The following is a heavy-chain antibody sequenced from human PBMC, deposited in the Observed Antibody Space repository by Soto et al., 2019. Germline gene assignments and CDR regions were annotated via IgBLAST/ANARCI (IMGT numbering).Heavy chain of an antibody. J-gene: IGHJ4*02. Sequence: EFQLSESGGGLAQPGGSLRLSCAASGFTFSSYAMSWVRQTPGKGLEWVSSISGSGGSTYYADFVKGRFTISRDNSKNTLYLQMNSLRAEDTALYYCAKYPGLAAGTVNYFDHWGQGTLVTVSS. CDR3: AKYPGLAAGTVNYFDH. V-gene: IGHV3-23*01. D-gene: IGHD6-13*01. CDR2: ISGSGGST. CDR1: GFTFSSYA.